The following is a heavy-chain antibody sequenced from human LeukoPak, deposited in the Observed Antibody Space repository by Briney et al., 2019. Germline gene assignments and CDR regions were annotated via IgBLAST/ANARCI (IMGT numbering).Heavy chain of an antibody. CDR1: GYTFTNTG. V-gene: IGHV1-18*01. J-gene: IGHJ3*01. Sequence: ASVKVSCKASGYTFTNTGICWVRQAPGQGLEWMGWVSAYNGNTNYAQKFQGRVTMATDTSTSTAYMELRSLRSDDTAVYFCARDAPQWRNAFDFWGQGTMVTVSS. CDR2: VSAYNGNT. D-gene: IGHD6-19*01. CDR3: ARDAPQWRNAFDF.